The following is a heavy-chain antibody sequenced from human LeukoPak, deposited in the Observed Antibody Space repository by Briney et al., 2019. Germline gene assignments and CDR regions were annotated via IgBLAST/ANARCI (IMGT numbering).Heavy chain of an antibody. D-gene: IGHD3-10*01. CDR2: TYPGDSDT. Sequence: NRGESLKISCKGSGYSFTSSWIAWVRQMPGKGLEWMGVTYPGDSDTRYSPSFQGQVTISADKSINSAYLQWSSLKASDSAIYYCARRGSSHSYMDVWGKGTTVTVSS. V-gene: IGHV5-51*01. CDR3: ARRGSSHSYMDV. J-gene: IGHJ6*03. CDR1: GYSFTSSW.